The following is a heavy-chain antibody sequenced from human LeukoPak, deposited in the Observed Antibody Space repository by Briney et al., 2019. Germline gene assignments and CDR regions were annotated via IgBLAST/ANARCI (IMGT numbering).Heavy chain of an antibody. J-gene: IGHJ4*02. CDR2: ISGSGGST. Sequence: GGSLRLSCAASGFTFSSYAMTWVRQAPGKGLEWVSVISGSGGSTNYADSVKGRFTISRDNSKNTLYLQMNSLRAEDTAVYYCAKGGDSSGYYYVYYFDYWGQGTPVTVSS. CDR3: AKGGDSSGYYYVYYFDY. D-gene: IGHD3-22*01. CDR1: GFTFSSYA. V-gene: IGHV3-23*01.